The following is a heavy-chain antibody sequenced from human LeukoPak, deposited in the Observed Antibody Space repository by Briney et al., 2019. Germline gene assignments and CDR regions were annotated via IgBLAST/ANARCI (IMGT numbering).Heavy chain of an antibody. Sequence: PSETLSLTCTVSGGSISSSSYYWGWIRQPPGKGLEWIGSIYYSGSTYYNPSLKSRVTISVDTSKNQFSLKLSSVTAADTAVYYCASYSYDRPLDYWGQGTLVTVSS. CDR1: GGSISSSSYY. D-gene: IGHD5-18*01. CDR3: ASYSYDRPLDY. V-gene: IGHV4-39*01. CDR2: IYYSGST. J-gene: IGHJ4*02.